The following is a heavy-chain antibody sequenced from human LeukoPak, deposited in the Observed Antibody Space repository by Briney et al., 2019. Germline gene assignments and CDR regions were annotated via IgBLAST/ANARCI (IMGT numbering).Heavy chain of an antibody. D-gene: IGHD6-19*01. J-gene: IGHJ4*02. CDR3: ARDEVAVTGTSDFDY. V-gene: IGHV3-48*02. CDR2: IYSSDTT. CDR1: GFTFSGYA. Sequence: GGSLRLSCAASGFTFSGYAMNWVRQAPGKGLEWVSHIYSSDTTYADSVKGRFTISRDNAKNSLYLQMNSLRDEDTAVYYCARDEVAVTGTSDFDYWGQGTLVTVSS.